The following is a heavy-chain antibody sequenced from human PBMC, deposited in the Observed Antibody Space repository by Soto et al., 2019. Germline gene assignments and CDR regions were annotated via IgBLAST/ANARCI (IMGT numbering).Heavy chain of an antibody. V-gene: IGHV3-33*01. J-gene: IGHJ4*02. Sequence: GSLRLSCAAPGFTFSSYGMHWVRQAPGKGLEWVAVIWYDGSNKYYADSVKGRFTISRDNSKNTLYLQMNSLRAEDTAVYYCARDISTEGFDYWGQGTLVTVSS. CDR1: GFTFSSYG. D-gene: IGHD3-3*02. CDR3: ARDISTEGFDY. CDR2: IWYDGSNK.